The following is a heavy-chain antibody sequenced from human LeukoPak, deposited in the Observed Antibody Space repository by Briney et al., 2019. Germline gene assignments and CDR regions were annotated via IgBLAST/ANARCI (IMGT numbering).Heavy chain of an antibody. CDR3: ARDPYYYDSSGYYYFDY. D-gene: IGHD3-22*01. CDR1: GGTFGSYA. V-gene: IGHV1-69*05. Sequence: SVKVSCKASGGTFGSYAISWVRQAPGQGLEWMGRIIPIFGTANYAQKFQGRVTITTDESTSTAYMELSSLRSEDTAVYYCARDPYYYDSSGYYYFDYWGQGTLVTVSS. CDR2: IIPIFGTA. J-gene: IGHJ4*02.